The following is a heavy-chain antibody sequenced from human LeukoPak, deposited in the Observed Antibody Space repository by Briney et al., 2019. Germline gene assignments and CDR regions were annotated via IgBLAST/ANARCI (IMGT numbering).Heavy chain of an antibody. CDR1: GFTFSSYE. J-gene: IGHJ4*02. CDR3: ARWDSGQLAEHYFDY. D-gene: IGHD1-26*01. V-gene: IGHV3-48*03. Sequence: GGSLRLSCAASGFTFSSYEMNWVRQAPGKGLEWVSYISSSGSTIYYADSVKGRFTISRDNSKNTLYLQMNSLRAEDTAVYYCARWDSGQLAEHYFDYWGQGTLVTVSS. CDR2: ISSSGSTI.